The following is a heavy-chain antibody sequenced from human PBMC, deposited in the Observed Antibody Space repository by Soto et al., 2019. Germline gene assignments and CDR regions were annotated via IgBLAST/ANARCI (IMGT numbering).Heavy chain of an antibody. CDR3: NRHGKDYYDSSGYYY. CDR2: IRSKANSYAT. Sequence: GGSLRLSCAASGFTFSGSAMHWVRQASGKGLEWVGRIRSKANSYATAYAASVKGRFTISRDDSKNTAYLQMNSLKTEDTAVYYCNRHGKDYYDSSGYYYWGQGTLVTVSS. D-gene: IGHD3-22*01. V-gene: IGHV3-73*01. J-gene: IGHJ4*02. CDR1: GFTFSGSA.